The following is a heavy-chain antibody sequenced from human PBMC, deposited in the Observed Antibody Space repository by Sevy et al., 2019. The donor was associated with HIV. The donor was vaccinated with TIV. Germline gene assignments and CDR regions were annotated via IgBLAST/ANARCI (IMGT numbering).Heavy chain of an antibody. Sequence: SETLSLTCNVSGDSISSYFWSWFRQPPGKGLEWIGYLYYSGSIEYNPSLRSRVTISVDTSKKHFSMKLRSVIAADTAMYYCARDSAVVPRALVYWGQGTLVTVSS. CDR2: LYYSGSI. V-gene: IGHV4-59*01. CDR1: GDSISSYF. J-gene: IGHJ4*02. CDR3: ARDSAVVPRALVY. D-gene: IGHD2-21*01.